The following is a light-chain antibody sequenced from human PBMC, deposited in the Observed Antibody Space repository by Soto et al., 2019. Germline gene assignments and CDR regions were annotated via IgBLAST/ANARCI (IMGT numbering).Light chain of an antibody. J-gene: IGLJ1*01. CDR1: SSDIGVYNY. Sequence: QSALTQPASVSGSPGQSITISCTGTSSDIGVYNYVSWYQQLPGIPPKLMIYEVSNRPSGVSNRFSGSKSGNTASLTISGLQAEDEADYYCNSYTTSNTEVFGTGTKLTV. CDR2: EVS. V-gene: IGLV2-14*01. CDR3: NSYTTSNTEV.